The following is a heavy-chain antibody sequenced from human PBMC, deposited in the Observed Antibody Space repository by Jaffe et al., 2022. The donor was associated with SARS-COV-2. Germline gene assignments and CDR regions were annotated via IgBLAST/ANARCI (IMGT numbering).Heavy chain of an antibody. CDR2: ISAYNGDT. Sequence: QVQLVQSGTEVKKSGASVKVSCKASGYTFTSYSFSWVRQAPGQGLEWMGWISAYNGDTNYAQNLQDRVTMTTDTSTTTAYMELRSLRPDDTAVYYCARVLRAGFYYMDVWGKGTTVTVTS. CDR1: GYTFTSYS. CDR3: ARVLRAGFYYMDV. J-gene: IGHJ6*03. V-gene: IGHV1-18*01. D-gene: IGHD3-3*01.